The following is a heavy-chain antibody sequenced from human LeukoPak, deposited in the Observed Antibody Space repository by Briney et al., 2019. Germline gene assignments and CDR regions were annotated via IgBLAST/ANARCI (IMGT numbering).Heavy chain of an antibody. CDR1: GFTFSNYY. CDR2: ISSSGSTI. V-gene: IGHV3-11*04. J-gene: IGHJ6*03. Sequence: GGSLRLSCAASGFTFSNYYMSWIRQAPGKGLEWVSYISSSGSTIYYAGSVKGRFTISRDNAKNSLYLQMNSLRAEDTAVYYCARADHYYYYMDVWGKGTTVTVSS. CDR3: ARADHYYYYMDV.